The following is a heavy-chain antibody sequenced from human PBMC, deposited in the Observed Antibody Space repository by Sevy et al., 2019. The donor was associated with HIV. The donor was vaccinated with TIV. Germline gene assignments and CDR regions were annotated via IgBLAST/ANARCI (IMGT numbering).Heavy chain of an antibody. D-gene: IGHD6-13*01. Sequence: SETLSLTCTVSGSSISSGDYYWSWIRQPPGKGLEWIGYIYYSGSTYYNPSLKSRVTISVDTSKNQFSLKLSSVTAADTAVYYCARSIAAAGTGLDFDYWGQGTLVTVSS. CDR1: GSSISSGDYY. V-gene: IGHV4-30-4*01. CDR3: ARSIAAAGTGLDFDY. CDR2: IYYSGST. J-gene: IGHJ4*02.